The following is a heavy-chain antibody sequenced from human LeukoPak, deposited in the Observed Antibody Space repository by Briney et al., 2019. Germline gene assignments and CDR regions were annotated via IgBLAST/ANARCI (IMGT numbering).Heavy chain of an antibody. CDR2: ISSNGGST. CDR3: ATLPPNWGSFCCPGY. D-gene: IGHD7-27*01. V-gene: IGHV3-64*01. CDR1: GFTFSSYA. J-gene: IGHJ4*02. Sequence: QSGGSLRLSCAASGFTFSSYAMHWVRQAPGKGLEYVSAISSNGGSTYYANSVKGRFTISRDNSKNTLYLQMGSLGAEDMAVYYCATLPPNWGSFCCPGYWGQGTLVTVSS.